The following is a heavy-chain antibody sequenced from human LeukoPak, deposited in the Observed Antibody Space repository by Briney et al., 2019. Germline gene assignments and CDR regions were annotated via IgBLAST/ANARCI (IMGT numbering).Heavy chain of an antibody. CDR3: TTGPLRINMIVVDS. D-gene: IGHD3-22*01. J-gene: IGHJ4*02. Sequence: GGTLRLSCAASGFTFSNYAMSWVRQVPGKGLEWVSTIIGSGGSAYYADSVNGRFTISRDNSKNTVYLQMNSLGAEDTAVYYCTTGPLRINMIVVDSWGQGTLVTVSS. V-gene: IGHV3-23*01. CDR2: IIGSGGSA. CDR1: GFTFSNYA.